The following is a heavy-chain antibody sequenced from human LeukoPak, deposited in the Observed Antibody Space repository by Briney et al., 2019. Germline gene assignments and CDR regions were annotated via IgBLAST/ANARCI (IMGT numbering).Heavy chain of an antibody. CDR2: IYYSGST. D-gene: IGHD5-18*01. CDR1: GGSISSSSYY. V-gene: IGHV4-39*07. CDR3: ARKGAQLWLSSWFDP. Sequence: PSETLSLTCTVSGGSISSSSYYWGWIRQPPGKGLEWMGSIYYSGSTYYNPSLKSRVTISVDTSKNQFSLKLSSVTAADTAVYYCARKGAQLWLSSWFDPWGQGTLVTVSS. J-gene: IGHJ5*02.